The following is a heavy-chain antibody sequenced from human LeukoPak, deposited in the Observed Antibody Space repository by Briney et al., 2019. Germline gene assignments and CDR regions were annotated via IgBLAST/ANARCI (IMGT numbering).Heavy chain of an antibody. CDR1: GGSISSGGYY. CDR3: ARNGVAGTSNWFDP. D-gene: IGHD6-19*01. V-gene: IGHV4-31*03. Sequence: SETLSLTCTVSGGSISSGGYYWSWIRQHPGKGLEWIGYMDYSGSTYYNLSLKSRVTISVDTSKNQFSLKLGSVTAADTALYYCARNGVAGTSNWFDPWGQGTLVTVSS. J-gene: IGHJ5*02. CDR2: MDYSGST.